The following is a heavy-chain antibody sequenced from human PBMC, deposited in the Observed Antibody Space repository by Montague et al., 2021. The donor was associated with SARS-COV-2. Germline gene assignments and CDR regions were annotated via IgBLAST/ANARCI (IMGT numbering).Heavy chain of an antibody. V-gene: IGHV3-23*03. CDR2: LYGSGHNA. D-gene: IGHD1-26*01. CDR3: AKMPYSGTYDFYY. J-gene: IGHJ4*02. CDR1: GFTFSSYA. Sequence: SLRLSCPASGFTFSSYALSWVRQAPGKGLEWVSLLYGSGHNAYYADSVKGRFTISRDNSKSTLYLQMDSLRAEDTAVYYCAKMPYSGTYDFYYWGQGTLVTVS.